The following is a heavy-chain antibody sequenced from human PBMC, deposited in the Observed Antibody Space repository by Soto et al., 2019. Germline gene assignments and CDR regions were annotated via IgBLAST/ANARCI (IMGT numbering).Heavy chain of an antibody. Sequence: GGSLRLSCEAPGFTFSDYWMSWVRQAPGKGPEWVANIKFDGSEKQYVDSVRGRFTISRDNSRNSLFLQMNSLRAGDTAVYYCVKAGGYCSSSTCYSPRNHYFDSWGQGTLVTVS. J-gene: IGHJ4*02. CDR2: IKFDGSEK. CDR3: VKAGGYCSSSTCYSPRNHYFDS. CDR1: GFTFSDYW. V-gene: IGHV3-7*03. D-gene: IGHD2-2*01.